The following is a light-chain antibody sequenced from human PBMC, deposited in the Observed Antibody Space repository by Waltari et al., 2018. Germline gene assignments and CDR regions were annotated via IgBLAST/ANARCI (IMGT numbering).Light chain of an antibody. Sequence: QSVLTQPPSASGSPGQRVIISCSGSSSNIGRNPVNWYQQLPGTAPTLLIYSDDQRPSGVPERFSGSKSGTSASLGITGLLAEDEAVYHCSTWDDSLNGQVFGGVSKVTVL. J-gene: IGLJ3*02. CDR3: STWDDSLNGQV. V-gene: IGLV1-44*01. CDR2: SDD. CDR1: SSNIGRNP.